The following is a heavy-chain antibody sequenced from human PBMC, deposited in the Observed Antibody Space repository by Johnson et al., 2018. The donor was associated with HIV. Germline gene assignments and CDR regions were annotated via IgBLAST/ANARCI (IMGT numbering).Heavy chain of an antibody. Sequence: QVQLVESGGGFVQPGGSLRLSCAASGFIFSSYGMHWVRQAPGKGLEWVAVISYDGSNKYYADSVKGRFTISRDNSKNTLFLQMNSLKTEDTAVYYCARGITMIAVVKGDAFDMWGQGTMVTVSS. V-gene: IGHV3-30*03. CDR1: GFIFSSYG. D-gene: IGHD3-22*01. CDR2: ISYDGSNK. J-gene: IGHJ3*02. CDR3: ARGITMIAVVKGDAFDM.